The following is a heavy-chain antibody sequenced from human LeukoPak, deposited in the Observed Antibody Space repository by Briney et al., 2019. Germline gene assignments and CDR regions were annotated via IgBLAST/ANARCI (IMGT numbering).Heavy chain of an antibody. D-gene: IGHD3-10*01. V-gene: IGHV1-18*01. CDR3: ARVRWDLSGSYCFDY. CDR2: ISAYNGNT. CDR1: GYTFTSYG. J-gene: IGHJ4*02. Sequence: APVKVSCKASGYTFTSYGISWVRQAPGQGLEWMGWISAYNGNTNYAQKLQGRVTMTTDTSTSTAYMELRSLRSDDTAVYYCARVRWDLSGSYCFDYWGQGTLVTVSS.